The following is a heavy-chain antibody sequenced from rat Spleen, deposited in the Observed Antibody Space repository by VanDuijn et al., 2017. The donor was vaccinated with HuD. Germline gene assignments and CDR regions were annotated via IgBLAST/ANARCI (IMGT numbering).Heavy chain of an antibody. CDR1: GFTFNDYY. CDR2: ISNDGSLT. Sequence: EVQLVESDGGLVQPGRSLKLSCAASGFTFNDYYMSWVRQAPKRGLEWVATISNDGSLTFYRDSVKGRFTVSRDNAKSTLSLQMDSLRSEDTATYYCARHWGYWGQGVMVTVSS. J-gene: IGHJ2*01. V-gene: IGHV5-7*01. D-gene: IGHD4-6*01. CDR3: ARHWGY.